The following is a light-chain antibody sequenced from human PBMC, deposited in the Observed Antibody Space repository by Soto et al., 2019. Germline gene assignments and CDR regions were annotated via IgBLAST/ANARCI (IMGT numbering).Light chain of an antibody. V-gene: IGKV3-20*01. CDR2: GAS. J-gene: IGKJ4*01. Sequence: IVLPQSPGTLSLSPGERATLSCRASQTVSSNYLAWFQQKGGQAPRLLIFGASSRAAGIPDRFSGSVSGTDFILTISSLQAEDVAVYYCQQYYSTPTFGGGTKVDI. CDR3: QQYYSTPT. CDR1: QTVSSNY.